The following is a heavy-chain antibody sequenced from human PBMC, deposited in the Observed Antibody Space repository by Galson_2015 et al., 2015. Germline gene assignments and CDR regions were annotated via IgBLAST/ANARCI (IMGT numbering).Heavy chain of an antibody. J-gene: IGHJ4*02. CDR3: ACLHQAYYYGSGSYVSYYFYF. D-gene: IGHD3-10*01. V-gene: IGHV1-18*04. Sequence: SVKVSCKASGYTFTSYGISWVRQAPGQGLEWRGWITDYNGTTNYAKKLQGRVTMTTDTSTSTAYMELMSLRSDDAAVYYCACLHQAYYYGSGSYVSYYFYFWGQGTLVTVSS. CDR2: ITDYNGTT. CDR1: GYTFTSYG.